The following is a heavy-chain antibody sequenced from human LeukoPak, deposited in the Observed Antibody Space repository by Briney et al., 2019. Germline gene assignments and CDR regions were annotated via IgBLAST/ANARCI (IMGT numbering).Heavy chain of an antibody. CDR3: ARDLPPYSSGWYVYY. J-gene: IGHJ4*02. D-gene: IGHD6-19*01. CDR2: ITGSGGRT. CDR1: GFTFSSYA. V-gene: IGHV3-23*01. Sequence: GGSLRLSCAASGFTFSSYAMSWVRQAPGKGPEWVSGITGSGGRTYYADSVKGRFTISRDNSKNTLYLQMNSLRAEDTAVYYCARDLPPYSSGWYVYYWGQGTLVTVSS.